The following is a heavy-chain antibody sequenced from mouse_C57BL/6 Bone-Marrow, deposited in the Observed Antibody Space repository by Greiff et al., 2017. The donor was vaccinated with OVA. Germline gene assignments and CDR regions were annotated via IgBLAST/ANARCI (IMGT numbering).Heavy chain of an antibody. V-gene: IGHV1-7*01. Sequence: QVQLQQPGTELVKPGASVKLSCKASGYTFTSYWMHWVKQRPGQGLEWIGYINPSSGYTKYNQKFKDKATLTADKSSSTAYMQLSSLTYEDSAVYYCARGITTVVVFDYWGQGTTLTVSS. CDR1: GYTFTSYW. J-gene: IGHJ2*01. D-gene: IGHD1-1*01. CDR3: ARGITTVVVFDY. CDR2: INPSSGYT.